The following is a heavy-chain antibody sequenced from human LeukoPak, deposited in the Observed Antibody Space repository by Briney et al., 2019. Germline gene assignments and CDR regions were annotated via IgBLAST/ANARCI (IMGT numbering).Heavy chain of an antibody. Sequence: ASVKVSCKASGGTFSSYAISWVRQAPGQGLEWMGGIIPIFGTANYAQKFQGRVTITADESTSTAYMELSSLRSEDTAVYYCARDRCSSTSCHYYYYMVVWGKGTTVTVSS. CDR1: GGTFSSYA. CDR3: ARDRCSSTSCHYYYYMVV. D-gene: IGHD2-2*01. J-gene: IGHJ6*03. CDR2: IIPIFGTA. V-gene: IGHV1-69*13.